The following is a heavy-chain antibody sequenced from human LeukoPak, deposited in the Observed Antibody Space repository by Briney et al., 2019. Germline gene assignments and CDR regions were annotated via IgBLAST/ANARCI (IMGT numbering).Heavy chain of an antibody. V-gene: IGHV3-30*02. Sequence: PGGSLRLSCAASGFTFSSYGMHWVRQAPGKGLEWVAFIRYDGSNKYYADSVKGRFTTSRDNSKNTLYLQMNSLRAEDTAVYYCAKDRRGPHYFDYWGQGALVTVSS. CDR1: GFTFSSYG. CDR2: IRYDGSNK. J-gene: IGHJ4*02. D-gene: IGHD5-12*01. CDR3: AKDRRGPHYFDY.